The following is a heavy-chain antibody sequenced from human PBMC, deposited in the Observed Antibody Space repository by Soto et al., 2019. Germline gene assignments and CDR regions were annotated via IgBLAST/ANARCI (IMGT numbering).Heavy chain of an antibody. J-gene: IGHJ4*02. Sequence: GGSLRLSCATSGFTFSSYPIHWVRQAPGKGPVWVSRITEDGSGTTYADSVKGRFTVTRDNAKNTMYLQMSGLGAEDTTVYHCVRGTNGWRGMDYWGQGTLVTVSS. CDR1: GFTFSSYP. V-gene: IGHV3-74*01. CDR3: VRGTNGWRGMDY. D-gene: IGHD2-8*01. CDR2: ITEDGSGT.